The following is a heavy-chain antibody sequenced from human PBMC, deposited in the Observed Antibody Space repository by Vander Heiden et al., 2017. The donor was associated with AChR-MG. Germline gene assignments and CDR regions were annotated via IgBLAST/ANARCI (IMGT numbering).Heavy chain of an antibody. D-gene: IGHD5-18*01. CDR2: IKQDGSEK. CDR3: ARPPPRGYSYGYGY. V-gene: IGHV3-7*01. J-gene: IGHJ4*02. CDR1: GFTFSSYW. Sequence: EVQLVESGGGLVQPGGSLRLSCAASGFTFSSYWMSWVRQAPGKGLEWVANIKQDGSEKYYVDSVKGRFTISRDNAKNSLYLQMNSLRAEDTAVYYCARPPPRGYSYGYGYWGQGTLVTVSS.